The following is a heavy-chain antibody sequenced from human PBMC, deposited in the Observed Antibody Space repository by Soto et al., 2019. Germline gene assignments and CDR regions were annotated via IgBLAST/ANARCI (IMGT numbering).Heavy chain of an antibody. CDR1: GFTFDDYA. CDR3: AEVGGVTRYGSEGSCYDWGMDV. Sequence: GGSLRLSCAASGFTFDDYAMHWVRQAPGKGLEWVSGISWNSGSIGYADSVKGRFTISRDNAKNSLYLQMNSLRAEDTTLYFCAEVGGVTRYGSEGSCYDWGMDVWGQGTTVTVSS. D-gene: IGHD2-15*01. J-gene: IGHJ6*02. CDR2: ISWNSGSI. V-gene: IGHV3-9*01.